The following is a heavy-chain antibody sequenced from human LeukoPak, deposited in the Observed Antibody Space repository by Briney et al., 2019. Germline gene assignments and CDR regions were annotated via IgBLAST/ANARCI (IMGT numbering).Heavy chain of an antibody. J-gene: IGHJ4*02. CDR3: VGTYLGFWSGYDRTRYVDY. CDR1: GFTFSSYS. CDR2: ISSSSSYI. Sequence: KTGGSLRLSCAASGFTFSSYSMNWVRQAPGKGLEWVSSISSSSSYIYYADSVKGRFTISRDNAKNSLYLQMNSLRAEDTAVYYCVGTYLGFWSGYDRTRYVDYWGQGTLVTVSS. V-gene: IGHV3-21*01. D-gene: IGHD3-3*01.